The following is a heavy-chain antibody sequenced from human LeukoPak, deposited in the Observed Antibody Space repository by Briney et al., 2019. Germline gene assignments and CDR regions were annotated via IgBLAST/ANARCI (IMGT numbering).Heavy chain of an antibody. V-gene: IGHV3-23*01. J-gene: IGHJ4*02. CDR2: ITSSGGST. CDR1: GFTFSSYA. D-gene: IGHD4-17*01. CDR3: AKEPDYGDYFDY. Sequence: GGSLRLSCAASGFTFSSYAMSWVRQAPGTGLGWVSTITSSGGSTYYADSVKGRFTISRDNSKNTLFLQMNSLRAEDTAVYYCAKEPDYGDYFDYWGQGTLVTVSS.